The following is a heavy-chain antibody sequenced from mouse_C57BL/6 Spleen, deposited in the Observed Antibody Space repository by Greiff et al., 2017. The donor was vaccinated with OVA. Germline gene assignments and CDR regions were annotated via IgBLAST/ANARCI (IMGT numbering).Heavy chain of an antibody. CDR1: GFTFTDYG. CDR3: ARAANWDDQDFDD. D-gene: IGHD4-1*01. Sequence: EVKLMESGGGLVKPGGSLKLSCAASGFTFTDYGMHWVRQAPEKGLEWVAYISSGSSSIYYADTVKGRFTISRYNAKNTLFLQMTKLRSEDTAMYYCARAANWDDQDFDDWGKGTTLTVSS. CDR2: ISSGSSSI. J-gene: IGHJ2*01. V-gene: IGHV5-17*01.